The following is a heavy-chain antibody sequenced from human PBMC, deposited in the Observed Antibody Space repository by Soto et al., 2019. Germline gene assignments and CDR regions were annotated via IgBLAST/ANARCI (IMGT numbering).Heavy chain of an antibody. Sequence: SETLSLTCAVSGYSISSGYYWGCLRQPPGKGLEWIGHMYHNGSIYYNPSLQSRVTISMDTSKNEFSLKLTSVTAADTAVYYCGRQKGGGIYGDYVADWGQGTLVTVSS. D-gene: IGHD4-17*01. CDR1: GYSISSGYY. CDR2: MYHNGSI. CDR3: GRQKGGGIYGDYVAD. V-gene: IGHV4-38-2*01. J-gene: IGHJ4*02.